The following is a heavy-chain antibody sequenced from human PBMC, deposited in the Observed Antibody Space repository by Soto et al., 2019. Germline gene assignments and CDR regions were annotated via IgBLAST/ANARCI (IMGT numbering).Heavy chain of an antibody. V-gene: IGHV4-4*07. CDR3: VRDGTKTLRDWFDP. D-gene: IGHD1-1*01. CDR2: IYATGTT. J-gene: IGHJ5*02. Sequence: QVQLQESGPGLVKPSETLSLTCTVSGASISGYYWSWIRKSAGKGLEWIGRIYATGTTDYNPSLKSRVMMRVDTSKKQLSLRLRSVTAADTAVYYCVRDGTKTLRDWFDPWGQGISVTVSS. CDR1: GASISGYY.